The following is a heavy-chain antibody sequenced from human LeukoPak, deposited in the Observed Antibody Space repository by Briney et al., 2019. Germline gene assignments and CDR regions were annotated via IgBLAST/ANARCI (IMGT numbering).Heavy chain of an antibody. D-gene: IGHD3-3*01. V-gene: IGHV1-46*01. CDR1: GYTFTSYY. CDR2: INPSGGST. CDR3: AREGYDFWSGYSY. J-gene: IGHJ4*02. Sequence: ASVKVSCKASGYTFTSYYVHWVRQAPEQGLEWMGIINPSGGSTSYAQKFQGRVTMTRDMSTSTVYMELSSLRSEDTAVYYCAREGYDFWSGYSYWGQGTLVTVSS.